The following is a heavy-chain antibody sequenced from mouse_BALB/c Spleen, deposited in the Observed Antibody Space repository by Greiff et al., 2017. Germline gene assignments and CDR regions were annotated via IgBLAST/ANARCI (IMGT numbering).Heavy chain of an antibody. CDR1: GYAFSSSW. CDR2: IYPGDGDT. D-gene: IGHD2-1*01. J-gene: IGHJ4*01. V-gene: IGHV1-82*01. Sequence: VQLQQSGPELVKPGASVKISCKASGYAFSSSWMNWVKQRPGQGLEWIGRIYPGDGDTNYNGKFKGKATLTADKSSSTAYMQLSSLTSVDSAVYFCARSGGNYVAMDYWGQGTSVTVSS. CDR3: ARSGGNYVAMDY.